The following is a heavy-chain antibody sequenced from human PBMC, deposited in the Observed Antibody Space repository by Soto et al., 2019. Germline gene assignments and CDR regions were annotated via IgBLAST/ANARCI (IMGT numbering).Heavy chain of an antibody. CDR3: ARDCSGGSCHDY. J-gene: IGHJ4*02. D-gene: IGHD2-15*01. CDR2: ISAYNGNT. Sequence: ASVKVSCNASGYTFTSYGISWVRQAPGQGLEWMGWISAYNGNTNYAQKLQGRVTMTTDTSTSTAYMELRSLRSDDTAVYYCARDCSGGSCHDYWGQGTLVTVSS. V-gene: IGHV1-18*01. CDR1: GYTFTSYG.